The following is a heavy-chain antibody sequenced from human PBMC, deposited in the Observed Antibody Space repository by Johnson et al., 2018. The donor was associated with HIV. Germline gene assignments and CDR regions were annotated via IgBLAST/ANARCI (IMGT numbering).Heavy chain of an antibody. Sequence: VQLVESGGGLVQPGGSLRLSCAASGFTVSSNYMSWVRQAPGKGLEWVSVIGTAGDTYYPGSVKGRFTISRDSAKNSLYLQMNSLRVEDTALYYCVRDRAFYGSGSLAFDIWGQGTMVTVSS. CDR2: IGTAGDT. CDR1: GFTVSSNY. V-gene: IGHV3-66*01. CDR3: VRDRAFYGSGSLAFDI. J-gene: IGHJ3*02. D-gene: IGHD3-10*01.